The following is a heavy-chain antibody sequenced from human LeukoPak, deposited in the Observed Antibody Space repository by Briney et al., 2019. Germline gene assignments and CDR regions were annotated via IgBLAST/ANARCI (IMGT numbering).Heavy chain of an antibody. CDR2: IYHSGSA. Sequence: SETLSLTCTVSGYSISSGYYWGWIRQPPGKGLEWIGSIYHSGSAYYNPSLKSRVTISVDTSKNQFSLKLSSVTAADTAVYYCAKHIRRGSNWPFDYWGQGTLVTVSS. CDR1: GYSISSGYY. CDR3: AKHIRRGSNWPFDY. J-gene: IGHJ4*02. D-gene: IGHD6-13*01. V-gene: IGHV4-38-2*02.